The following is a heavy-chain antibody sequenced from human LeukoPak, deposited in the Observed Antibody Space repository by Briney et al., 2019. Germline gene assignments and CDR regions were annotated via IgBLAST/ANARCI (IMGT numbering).Heavy chain of an antibody. CDR3: ARSSGWEIYYYYGMDV. J-gene: IGHJ6*02. CDR1: GYTFTSYG. CDR2: ISAYNGNT. Sequence: ASVKVSCKASGYTFTSYGISWVRQAPGQGLEWMGWISAYNGNTNYAQKLQGRVTMTTDTSTSTAYMELRSLRSDDTAVYYCARSSGWEIYYYYGMDVWGQGTTVTVSS. V-gene: IGHV1-18*01. D-gene: IGHD6-25*01.